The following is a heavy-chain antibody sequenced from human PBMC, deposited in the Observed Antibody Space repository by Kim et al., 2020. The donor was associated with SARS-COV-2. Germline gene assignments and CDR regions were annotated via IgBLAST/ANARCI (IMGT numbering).Heavy chain of an antibody. J-gene: IGHJ4*02. CDR2: ISSSGSTI. V-gene: IGHV3-48*03. CDR3: ATYLWFGEADFDY. Sequence: GGSLRLSCAASGFTFSSYEMNWVRQAPGKGLEWVSYISSSGSTIYYADSVKGRFSISRDNAKNSLYLQMNSLRAEDTAVYYCATYLWFGEADFDYWGQGTLVTVSS. CDR1: GFTFSSYE. D-gene: IGHD3-10*01.